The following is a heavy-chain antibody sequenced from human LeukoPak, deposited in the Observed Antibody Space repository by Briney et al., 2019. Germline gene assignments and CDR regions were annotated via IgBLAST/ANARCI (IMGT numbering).Heavy chain of an antibody. CDR1: GLTFSNYW. V-gene: IGHV3-7*01. CDR3: ARYNGYNSG. J-gene: IGHJ4*02. Sequence: GGSLRLSCVASGLTFSNYWMTWVRQAPGKGLEWVANIKQDGSEKYYVDSVKGRFTISRDNAKNSLYLQMNSLRAEDKAVYYCARYNGYNSGWGQGTLVTVSS. D-gene: IGHD6-19*01. CDR2: IKQDGSEK.